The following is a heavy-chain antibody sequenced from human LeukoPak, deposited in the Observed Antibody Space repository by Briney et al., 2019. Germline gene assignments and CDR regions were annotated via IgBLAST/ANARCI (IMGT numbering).Heavy chain of an antibody. CDR1: GYTFTSYA. D-gene: IGHD5-12*01. V-gene: IGHV1-3*01. J-gene: IGHJ4*02. CDR2: INAGNGNT. CDR3: ARRAAYSGYDLKGFDY. Sequence: ASVKVSCKASGYTFTSYAMHWVRQAPGQRLEWMGWINAGNGNTKYSQKFQGRVTITRDTSASTAYMELSSLRSEDTAVYYCARRAAYSGYDLKGFDYWGQGTLVTVSS.